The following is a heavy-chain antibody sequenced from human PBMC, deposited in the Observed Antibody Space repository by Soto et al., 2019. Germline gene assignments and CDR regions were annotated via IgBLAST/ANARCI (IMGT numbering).Heavy chain of an antibody. Sequence: QVQLVQSGAEVKKPGASVKVSCKASGYTFTSYAMHWVRQAPGQRREWMGWINAGNGNTKYSQKFQGRVTITRDTSAMTVYMVLSSLRSADTGVYYCARGDYYDICDYWGQGALVTVSS. CDR3: ARGDYYDICDY. CDR1: GYTFTSYA. J-gene: IGHJ4*02. CDR2: INAGNGNT. D-gene: IGHD3-22*01. V-gene: IGHV1-3*01.